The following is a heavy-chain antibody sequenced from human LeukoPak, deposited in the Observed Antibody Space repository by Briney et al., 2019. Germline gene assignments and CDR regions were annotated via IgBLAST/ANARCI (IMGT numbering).Heavy chain of an antibody. V-gene: IGHV3-74*01. CDR3: AKSAGATSL. D-gene: IGHD1-26*01. J-gene: IGHJ4*02. CDR2: INTDGSYI. CDR1: GFIFSSWG. Sequence: PGGSLRLSCAASGFIFSSWGMIWFRRLPGKGLVSVSHINTDGSYIRYADSVKGRFTISRDNAKNTLYLQMNSLRAEDTAVYYCAKSAGATSLWGQGTLVTVSS.